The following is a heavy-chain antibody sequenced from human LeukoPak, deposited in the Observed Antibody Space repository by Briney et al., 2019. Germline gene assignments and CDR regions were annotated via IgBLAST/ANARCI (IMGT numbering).Heavy chain of an antibody. CDR1: GFTLRNYA. CDR2: VSGSDDP. Sequence: PGGSLRHSCKPSGFTLRNYAMSWVRLPPGKGLEWVSSVSGSDDPLYADSVKGRFTITRDISMNTVYLQMNSLRAEDTAVYFCVRDRPCGTCRPMDAWGQGTTVTVSS. J-gene: IGHJ6*02. V-gene: IGHV3-23*01. CDR3: VRDRPCGTCRPMDA. D-gene: IGHD1/OR15-1a*01.